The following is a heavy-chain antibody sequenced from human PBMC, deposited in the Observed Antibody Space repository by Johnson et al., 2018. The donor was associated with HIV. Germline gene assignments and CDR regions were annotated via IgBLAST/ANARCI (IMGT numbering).Heavy chain of an antibody. V-gene: IGHV3-7*01. CDR2: IKQDGSEK. CDR3: ARERIAAAGLAAFDS. CDR1: GFTVSSNY. D-gene: IGHD6-13*01. J-gene: IGHJ3*02. Sequence: VQLVESGGGLIQPGGSLRLSCVASGFTVSSNYMNWVRQAPGKGLEWVANIKQDGSEKYYVDSVKGRFTISRDNSKNTLYLQMNSLRAEDTAVYYCARERIAAAGLAAFDSWGQGTMVTVSS.